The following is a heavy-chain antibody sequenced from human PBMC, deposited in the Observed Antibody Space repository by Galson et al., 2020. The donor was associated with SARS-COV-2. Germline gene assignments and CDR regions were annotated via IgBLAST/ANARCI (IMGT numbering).Heavy chain of an antibody. CDR1: GYTFISFY. V-gene: IGHV1-46*04. CDR3: AREWGDINSSVFDY. Sequence: ASVKVSCKASGYTFISFYIHWVRQALGQGLEWMGVINPSGDITSYAQKLRGRVTVTRDMSTQTVYMELSSLTSEDTAVYYCAREWGDINSSVFDYWGQGSLVDVSS. D-gene: IGHD2-21*01. CDR2: INPSGDIT. J-gene: IGHJ4*02.